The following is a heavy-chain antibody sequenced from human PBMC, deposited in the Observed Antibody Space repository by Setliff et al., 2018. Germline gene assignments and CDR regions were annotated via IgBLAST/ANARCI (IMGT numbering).Heavy chain of an antibody. CDR1: GFTVSSNY. V-gene: IGHV3-66*01. J-gene: IGHJ5*02. CDR2: IYSDGST. CDR3: AKNGFGVVALGVYKWSDP. D-gene: IGHD3-10*01. Sequence: GGSLRLSCAASGFTVSSNYMSWVRQAPGKGLEWVSVIYSDGSTYHADSVKGRFTISRDNSKNTLYLQMNSLRAEDTAVYYCAKNGFGVVALGVYKWSDPWGQGTLVTVSS.